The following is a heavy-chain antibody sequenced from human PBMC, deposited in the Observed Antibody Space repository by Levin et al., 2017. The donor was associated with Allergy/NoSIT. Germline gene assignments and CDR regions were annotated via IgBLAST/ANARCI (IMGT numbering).Heavy chain of an antibody. CDR1: GGSISSSSYY. J-gene: IGHJ6*03. CDR2: IYYSGST. V-gene: IGHV4-39*01. D-gene: IGHD5-18*01. CDR3: ARHIPRGGYSSRYYYYYYMDV. Sequence: SETLSLTCTVSGGSISSSSYYWGWIRQPPGKGLEWIGSIYYSGSTYYSPSLKSRVTISVDTSMNQFSLKLSSVTAADTAVYYCARHIPRGGYSSRYYYYYYMDVWGKGTTVTVSS.